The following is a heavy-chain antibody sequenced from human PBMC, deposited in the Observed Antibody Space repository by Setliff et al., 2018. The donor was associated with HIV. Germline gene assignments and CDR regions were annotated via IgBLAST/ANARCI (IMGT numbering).Heavy chain of an antibody. J-gene: IGHJ5*02. Sequence: GSLRLYCSASRLTLSSNYMTWVRQSPGKGLEWVSTIYPGGSTCYADSIQCRFTISRENAKNTVYLQMHSLRSEDTAVYFCAKLTRLKASFPTDYLDPWGQGILVTVSS. CDR3: AKLTRLKASFPTDYLDP. V-gene: IGHV3-66*02. CDR1: RLTLSSNY. D-gene: IGHD4-17*01. CDR2: IYPGGST.